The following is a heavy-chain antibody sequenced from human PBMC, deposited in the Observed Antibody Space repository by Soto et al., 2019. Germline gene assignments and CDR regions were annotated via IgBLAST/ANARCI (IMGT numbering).Heavy chain of an antibody. CDR3: ARVDRDSGSRDFDY. D-gene: IGHD6-13*01. J-gene: IGHJ4*02. V-gene: IGHV1-8*01. CDR1: GYTFTSYD. CDR2: MNPNSGNT. Sequence: QVQLVQSGAEVKKPGASVKVSCKASGYTFTSYDINWVRQATGQGLEWMGWMNPNSGNTGYAQKFQGRVTMTRNTSRSTAYMELSSLRSEDTAVYYCARVDRDSGSRDFDYWGQGTLVTVAS.